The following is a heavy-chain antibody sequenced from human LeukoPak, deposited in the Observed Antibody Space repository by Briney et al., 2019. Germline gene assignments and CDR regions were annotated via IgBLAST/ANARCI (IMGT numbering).Heavy chain of an antibody. J-gene: IGHJ4*02. D-gene: IGHD4-23*01. V-gene: IGHV1-8*01. CDR3: ARVYRQLRPYYFDY. CDR1: GYTFTSYD. Sequence: ASVKVSCKASGYTFTSYDINWVRQATGQGLEWMGWMNPNSGNTGYAQKFQGRVTMTRNTSMSTAYMELSSLRSEDTAVYYCARVYRQLRPYYFDYWGQGTLVTVSS. CDR2: MNPNSGNT.